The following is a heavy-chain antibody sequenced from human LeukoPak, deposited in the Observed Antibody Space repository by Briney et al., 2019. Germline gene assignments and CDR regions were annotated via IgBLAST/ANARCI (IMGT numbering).Heavy chain of an antibody. CDR1: GGSISSGGY. D-gene: IGHD3-10*01. CDR3: TRHGSYSHGF. J-gene: IGHJ4*02. Sequence: PSGTLSLTCAVSGGSISSGGYWSWVRQPPGKGLEWIGQIYISGSTNYNPSLDSRVTMSLDKSRNQLSLRLKSMTAADTVVYYCTRHGSYSHGFWGQGALVTVSS. CDR2: IYISGST. V-gene: IGHV4-4*02.